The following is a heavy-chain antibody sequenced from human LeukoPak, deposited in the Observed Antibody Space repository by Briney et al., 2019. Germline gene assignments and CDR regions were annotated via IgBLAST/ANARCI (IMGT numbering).Heavy chain of an antibody. J-gene: IGHJ4*02. Sequence: GGSLRLSCAASGFTFSDYAMNWVRQAPGKGLEWVSTISGSGGNTYYAGSVKGRFTISRDNSKNTLYLQMNSLRAEDTAVFYCAKDYYYGSGSYYTEFDYWGQGTLVTVSS. D-gene: IGHD3-10*01. CDR1: GFTFSDYA. CDR3: AKDYYYGSGSYYTEFDY. V-gene: IGHV3-23*01. CDR2: ISGSGGNT.